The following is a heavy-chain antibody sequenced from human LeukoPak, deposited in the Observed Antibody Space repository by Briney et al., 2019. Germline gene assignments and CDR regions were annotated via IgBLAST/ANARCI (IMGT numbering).Heavy chain of an antibody. Sequence: GGSLRLSCAASGFTFSSYWMHWVRQAPGKGLEWVSAISGSSGHTYYADFVKGRFTISRDNSKNTLYLQMNSLRAEDTAVYYCAKVGFSEMEWLLYSDHWGQGTLVTVSS. CDR3: AKVGFSEMEWLLYSDH. J-gene: IGHJ4*02. CDR2: ISGSSGHT. D-gene: IGHD3-3*01. CDR1: GFTFSSYW. V-gene: IGHV3-23*01.